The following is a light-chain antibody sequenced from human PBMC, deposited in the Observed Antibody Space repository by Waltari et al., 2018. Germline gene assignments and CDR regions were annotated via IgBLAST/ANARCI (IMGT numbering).Light chain of an antibody. CDR1: SSNIGSNY. CDR3: AAWDDSLSGLV. Sequence: QSVLTQPPSASGTPGQRVTISCSGSSSNIGSNYVYWYQQLPGTAPKLLIYKNNQRPSGGPARFSGSKSGTSASLAISGLRSEDEADYYCAAWDDSLSGLVFGGGTKLTVL. CDR2: KNN. V-gene: IGLV1-47*01. J-gene: IGLJ2*01.